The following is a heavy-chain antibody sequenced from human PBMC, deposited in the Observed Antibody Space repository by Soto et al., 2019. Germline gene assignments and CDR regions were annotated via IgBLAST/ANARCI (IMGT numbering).Heavy chain of an antibody. CDR3: AREGSSGWAPSYYYYGMDV. Sequence: ASVKVSCKASGGTFSSYAISWVRQAPGQGLEWMGGIIPIFGTANYAQKFQGRVTITADESRSTAYMELSSLRSEDTAVYYCAREGSSGWAPSYYYYGMDVWGQGTTVTVSS. V-gene: IGHV1-69*13. CDR1: GGTFSSYA. D-gene: IGHD6-19*01. CDR2: IIPIFGTA. J-gene: IGHJ6*02.